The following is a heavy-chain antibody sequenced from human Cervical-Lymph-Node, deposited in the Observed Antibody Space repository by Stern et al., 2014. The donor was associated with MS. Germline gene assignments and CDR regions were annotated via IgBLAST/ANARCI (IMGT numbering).Heavy chain of an antibody. CDR3: ATHRGRVTYYYGMDV. Sequence: VQLVQSGAEVKKPGASVKVSCKVSGYTLSEISMHWVRQAPGKGLEWMGGFDPEQGQTRYAQKFQVRVTMAEDRSTVTAYMELSSLRSEDTAVYYCATHRGRVTYYYGMDVWGQGTTVTVSS. CDR2: FDPEQGQT. D-gene: IGHD2-21*02. J-gene: IGHJ6*02. CDR1: GYTLSEIS. V-gene: IGHV1-24*01.